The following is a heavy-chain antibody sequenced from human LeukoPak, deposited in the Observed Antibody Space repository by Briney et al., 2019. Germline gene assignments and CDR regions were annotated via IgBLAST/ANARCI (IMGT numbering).Heavy chain of an antibody. Sequence: SETLSLTCTVSGGYISIYYWNWIRQSPGKGLEWIGYIYYNGNTNYNPSLKSRVTMSVDTSKNQVSLKLNSVTAADTAVYYCAREAAALIDYWGQGTMVSVSS. V-gene: IGHV4-59*01. CDR3: AREAAALIDY. D-gene: IGHD2-15*01. CDR1: GGYISIYY. J-gene: IGHJ4*02. CDR2: IYYNGNT.